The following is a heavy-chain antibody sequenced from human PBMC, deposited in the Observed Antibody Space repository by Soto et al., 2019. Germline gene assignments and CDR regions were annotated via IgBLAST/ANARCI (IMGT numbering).Heavy chain of an antibody. CDR2: ISSNGGST. V-gene: IGHV3-64D*08. Sequence: GGSLRLSCSASGFTFSSYAMHWVRQAPGKGLEYVSAISSNGGSTYYADSVKGRFTISRDNSKNTLYLQMSSLRAEDTAVYYCVKVMVRGVIKTPFDYWGQGTLVTVSS. CDR3: VKVMVRGVIKTPFDY. D-gene: IGHD3-10*01. CDR1: GFTFSSYA. J-gene: IGHJ4*02.